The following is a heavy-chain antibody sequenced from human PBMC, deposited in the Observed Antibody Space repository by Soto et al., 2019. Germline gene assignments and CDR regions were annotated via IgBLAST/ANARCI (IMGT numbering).Heavy chain of an antibody. CDR3: ARHDYDYYFDY. V-gene: IGHV4-39*01. J-gene: IGHJ4*02. Sequence: PSETLSLTCTVSGGSISSSSYYWGWIRQPPGKGPEWIGSIYYSGSTYYNPSLKSRVTISVDTSKNQFSLKLSSVTAADTAVYYCARHDYDYYFDYWGQGTLVTVSS. D-gene: IGHD4-17*01. CDR1: GGSISSSSYY. CDR2: IYYSGST.